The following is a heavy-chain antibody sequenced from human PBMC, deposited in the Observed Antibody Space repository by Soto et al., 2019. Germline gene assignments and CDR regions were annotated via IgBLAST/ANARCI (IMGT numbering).Heavy chain of an antibody. CDR1: GYNFGTYW. D-gene: IGHD6-19*01. V-gene: IGHV5-10-1*01. CDR3: ARHPHSGWLYGLDV. CDR2: IAPSDSYT. J-gene: IGHJ6*02. Sequence: GESLKISCKVSGYNFGTYWISWVRQMPGKGLEWMGRIAPSDSYTYYSPSFQGHVTISADTSISTAYLQWSSLKASDTAVYYCARHPHSGWLYGLDVWGQGTTVTVSS.